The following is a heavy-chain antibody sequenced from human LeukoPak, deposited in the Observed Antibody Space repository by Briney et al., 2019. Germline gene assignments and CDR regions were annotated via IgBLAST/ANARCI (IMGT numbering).Heavy chain of an antibody. D-gene: IGHD2-2*01. CDR2: FDPEDGET. V-gene: IGHV1-24*01. CDR3: ATVRDIVVVPAANWFDP. Sequence: ASVKVSCKASGYTLTELSMHWVRQAPGKGLEWMGGFDPEDGETIYAQKFQGRVTMTEDTSTDTAYMELSSLRSEDTAVYYCATVRDIVVVPAANWFDPWGQGTLVTVSS. CDR1: GYTLTELS. J-gene: IGHJ5*02.